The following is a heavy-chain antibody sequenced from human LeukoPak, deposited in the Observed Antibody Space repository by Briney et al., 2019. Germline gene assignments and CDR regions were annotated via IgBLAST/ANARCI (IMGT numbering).Heavy chain of an antibody. V-gene: IGHV4-4*07. CDR3: ARELVDYYGSGSYYQYYFDY. CDR1: GGSISSYY. CDR2: IYTSGST. Sequence: SETLSLTCTVSGGSISSYYWSWIRQPAGKGLEWIGRIYTSGSTNYNPSLKSRVTMSVDTSKNQFSLKLSSVTAADTAVYYCARELVDYYGSGSYYQYYFDYWGQGTLVTASS. J-gene: IGHJ4*02. D-gene: IGHD3-10*01.